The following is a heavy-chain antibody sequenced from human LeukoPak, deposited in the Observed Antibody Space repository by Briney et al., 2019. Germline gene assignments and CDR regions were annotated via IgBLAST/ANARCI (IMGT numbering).Heavy chain of an antibody. CDR3: AKPGARGYVFDY. V-gene: IGHV3-23*01. Sequence: GGSLRLSCAASGFTFSSYAMSWVRQAPGKGLEWVSAISGSGGSTYYADSVKGRFTVSRDNSKNTLYLQMNSLRAEDTAVYYCAKPGARGYVFDYWGQGTLVTVSS. CDR2: ISGSGGST. CDR1: GFTFSSYA. D-gene: IGHD5-12*01. J-gene: IGHJ4*02.